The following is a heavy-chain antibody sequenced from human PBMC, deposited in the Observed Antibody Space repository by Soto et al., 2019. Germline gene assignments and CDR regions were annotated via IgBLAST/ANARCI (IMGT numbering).Heavy chain of an antibody. CDR3: ARDRGQTATHIVVVPAALKH. CDR1: GYTFTSYA. Sequence: ASVKVSCKASGYTFTSYAMHWVRQAPGQRLEWMGWINAGNGNTKYSQKFQGRVTITRDTSTSTAYMELSSLRSEDTAVYYCARDRGQTATHIVVVPAALKHWGQGTLVTVSS. J-gene: IGHJ4*02. D-gene: IGHD2-2*01. V-gene: IGHV1-3*01. CDR2: INAGNGNT.